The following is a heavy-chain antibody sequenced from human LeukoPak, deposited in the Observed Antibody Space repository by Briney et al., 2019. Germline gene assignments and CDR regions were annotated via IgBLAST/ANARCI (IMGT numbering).Heavy chain of an antibody. J-gene: IGHJ5*02. D-gene: IGHD3-16*01. Sequence: GGSLRLSCAASGFTFSSYSMNWVRQAPGKGLEWVSSISSSSSYIYYADSVKGRFTISRDNAKNSLYLQMNSPRAEDTAVYYCARGAEEYWYRHWGQGTLVTVSS. CDR1: GFTFSSYS. V-gene: IGHV3-21*01. CDR3: ARGAEEYWYRH. CDR2: ISSSSSYI.